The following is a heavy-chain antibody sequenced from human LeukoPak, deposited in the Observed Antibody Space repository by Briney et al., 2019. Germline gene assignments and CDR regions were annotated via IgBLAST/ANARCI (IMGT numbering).Heavy chain of an antibody. V-gene: IGHV4-59*01. D-gene: IGHD2-2*01. CDR1: GGSISSYY. CDR2: IYYSGST. CDR3: AREFSVPAAISGYYFDY. J-gene: IGHJ4*02. Sequence: SETLSLTCTVSGGSISSYYWSWIRQPPGKGLEWIGYIYYSGSTNYNPSLKSRVTISVDTSKNQFSLELSSVTAADTAVYYCAREFSVPAAISGYYFDYWGQGTLVTVSS.